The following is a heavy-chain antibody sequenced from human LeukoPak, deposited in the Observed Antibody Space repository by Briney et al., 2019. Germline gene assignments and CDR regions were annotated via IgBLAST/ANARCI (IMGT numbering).Heavy chain of an antibody. CDR2: IKQDGSEK. Sequence: PGGSLRLSCAASGFTFSSYWMSWVRQAPGKGLEWVANIKQDGSEKYYVDSVKGRFTISRDNAKNSLYLQMSSLRAEDTAGYYCAELGITMIGGVWGKGTTVTISS. CDR1: GFTFSSYW. CDR3: AELGITMIGGV. V-gene: IGHV3-7*01. D-gene: IGHD3-10*02. J-gene: IGHJ6*04.